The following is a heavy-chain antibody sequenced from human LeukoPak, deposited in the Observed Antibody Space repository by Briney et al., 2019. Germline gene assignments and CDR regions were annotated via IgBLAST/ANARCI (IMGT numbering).Heavy chain of an antibody. CDR2: IYYSGVT. V-gene: IGHV4-59*01. CDR1: GGSISSYY. J-gene: IGHJ3*02. Sequence: SETLSLTCTVSGGSISSYYWSWIRQPPGKGLEWIGYIYYSGVTNYNPSLKSRVTISVDTSKNQFSLKLSSVTAADTAVYYCAREDYGDYAETAFDIWGQGTMVTVSS. CDR3: AREDYGDYAETAFDI. D-gene: IGHD4-17*01.